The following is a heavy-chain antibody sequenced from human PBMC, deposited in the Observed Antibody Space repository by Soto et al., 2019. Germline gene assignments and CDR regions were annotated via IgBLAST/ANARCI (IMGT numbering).Heavy chain of an antibody. J-gene: IGHJ4*02. CDR1: GGKVSRYR. D-gene: IGHD1-26*01. V-gene: IGHV1-69*13. Sequence: SGRGSEKRSGGKVSRYRISRVRQTPGQGLEWMGGIIPIFGTANYAQKFQGRVTITADESTSTAYMELSSLRSEDTAVYYCARPYSGSYQNFDYWGQGTLVTVSS. CDR3: ARPYSGSYQNFDY. CDR2: IIPIFGTA.